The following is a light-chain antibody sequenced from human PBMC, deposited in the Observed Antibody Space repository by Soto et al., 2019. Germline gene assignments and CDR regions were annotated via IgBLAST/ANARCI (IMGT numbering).Light chain of an antibody. J-gene: IGLJ1*01. CDR1: NSNIGTNT. CDR2: TNN. CDR3: AAWDDSLGAYV. V-gene: IGLV1-44*01. Sequence: QSLLTQPPSASATPGQRVTISCSGSNSNIGTNTVNWYQQLPGTAPRLLIYTNNQRPSGVPQRFSGSKTGTSASLAIGGLQSEDGADYYCAAWDDSLGAYVVGTGTKVTVL.